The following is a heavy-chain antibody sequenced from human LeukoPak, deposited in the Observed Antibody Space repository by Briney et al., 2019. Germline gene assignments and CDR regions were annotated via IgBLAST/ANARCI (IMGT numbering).Heavy chain of an antibody. CDR2: IYYSGST. J-gene: IGHJ5*02. CDR1: GGSISSYY. Sequence: SETLSLTCTVSGGSISSYYWSWIRQPPGKGLEWIGYIYYSGSTYYNPSLKSRVTISVDTSKNQFSLKLSSVTAADTAVYYCARGNDFWSGYGFDPWGQGTLVTVSS. CDR3: ARGNDFWSGYGFDP. D-gene: IGHD3-3*01. V-gene: IGHV4-30-4*08.